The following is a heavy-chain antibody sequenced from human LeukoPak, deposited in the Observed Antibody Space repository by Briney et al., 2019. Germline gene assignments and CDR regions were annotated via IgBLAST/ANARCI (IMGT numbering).Heavy chain of an antibody. Sequence: GGSLRLSCAASGFTFSGSAMPWVRQASGKGLEWVGRIRTKGNTYATAYAASVKGRFTISRDDSKKTAYLQTNSLKTDDTALYYCVRQAGDRGYSGYDSDYWGQGTLVTVSS. CDR3: VRQAGDRGYSGYDSDY. V-gene: IGHV3-73*01. D-gene: IGHD5-12*01. CDR2: IRTKGNTYAT. J-gene: IGHJ4*02. CDR1: GFTFSGSA.